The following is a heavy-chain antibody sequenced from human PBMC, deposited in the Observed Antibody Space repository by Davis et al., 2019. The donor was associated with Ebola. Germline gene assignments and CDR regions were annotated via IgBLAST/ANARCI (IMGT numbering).Heavy chain of an antibody. D-gene: IGHD2-15*01. CDR2: VHPSGST. V-gene: IGHV4-34*01. CDR3: ARVFRGYCSGGSCYRYWFDP. CDR1: GGSFSGYY. Sequence: MPSETLSLTCAVYGGSFSGYYWSWIRQPPGKGLEWIGEVHPSGSTNYNPSLKSRVSISVDTSKNQFSLNLNSVTAADTAVYYCARVFRGYCSGGSCYRYWFDPWGQGTLVTVSS. J-gene: IGHJ5*02.